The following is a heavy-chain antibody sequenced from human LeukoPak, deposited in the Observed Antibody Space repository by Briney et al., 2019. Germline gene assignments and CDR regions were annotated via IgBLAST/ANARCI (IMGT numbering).Heavy chain of an antibody. Sequence: GGSLRLSCAASGFSFSSYWMHWVRQVPGKGLVWVSRINGDGRNTNYADSVKGRFTISRDNTKNSLYLQMNSLRAEDTAVFYCARDQYDTWSRRGNFDSWGQGTLVIVSS. D-gene: IGHD3-3*01. CDR2: INGDGRNT. V-gene: IGHV3-74*01. J-gene: IGHJ4*02. CDR1: GFSFSSYW. CDR3: ARDQYDTWSRRGNFDS.